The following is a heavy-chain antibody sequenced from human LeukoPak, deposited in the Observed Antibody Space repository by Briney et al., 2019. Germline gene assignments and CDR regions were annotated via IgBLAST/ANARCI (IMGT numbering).Heavy chain of an antibody. CDR3: ARTAYYYDSSGYDDAFDI. V-gene: IGHV3-11*01. CDR2: ISRSGSTR. J-gene: IGHJ3*02. CDR1: GFTFSDYY. D-gene: IGHD3-22*01. Sequence: GGSLRLSWAASGFTFSDYYMSWISQAPGKGLEWVSHISRSGSTRYYADSLKGRFTISRDNAKNSLYLQMNSLRAEDTAVYYCARTAYYYDSSGYDDAFDIWGQGTMVTVSS.